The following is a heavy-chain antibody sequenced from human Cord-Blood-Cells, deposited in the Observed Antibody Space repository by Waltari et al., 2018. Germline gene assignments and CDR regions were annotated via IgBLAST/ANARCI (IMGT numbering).Heavy chain of an antibody. Sequence: GKLVESGGGVVQSGRSPRLPRAASGFTLRRQLMHAVRQAPGKGLEWVAVISYDGSNKYYADSVKGRFTISRDNSKNTLYLQMNSLRAEDTAVYYCARVHSSSWYYFDYWGQGTLVTVSS. CDR3: ARVHSSSWYYFDY. V-gene: IGHV3-30-3*01. CDR1: GFTLRRQL. D-gene: IGHD6-13*01. CDR2: ISYDGSNK. J-gene: IGHJ4*02.